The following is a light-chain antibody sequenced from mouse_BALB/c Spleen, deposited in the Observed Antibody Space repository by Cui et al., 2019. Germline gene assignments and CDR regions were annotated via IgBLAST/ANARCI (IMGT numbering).Light chain of an antibody. V-gene: IGKV10-96*01. CDR3: QQGNTLPYT. CDR1: QDISNY. CDR2: DTG. J-gene: IGKJ2*01. Sequence: DIQMTQTTSSLSASLGDRVTISCRASQDISNYLNWYQKKPEGTVKRLSEDTGRIHGGGPTRFSGSGSGTDYSLTISNLEQEDIATYFCQQGNTLPYTFGGGTKLEIK.